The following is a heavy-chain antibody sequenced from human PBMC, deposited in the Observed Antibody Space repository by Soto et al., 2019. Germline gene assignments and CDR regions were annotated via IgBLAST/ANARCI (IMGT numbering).Heavy chain of an antibody. CDR2: INPGGGST. J-gene: IGHJ4*02. CDR1: GYNFISYY. CDR3: SRDPEGEDFDY. D-gene: IGHD3-16*01. V-gene: IGHV1-46*01. Sequence: QVQLVQSGAEVKKPGASVKVSCQASGYNFISYYMHWVRQAPGQGLEWMGRINPGGGSTSYAQKFQGRVTMTRDTATRTVYMELTNLRSDDTAVYYCSRDPEGEDFDYWGQGTLVTVSS.